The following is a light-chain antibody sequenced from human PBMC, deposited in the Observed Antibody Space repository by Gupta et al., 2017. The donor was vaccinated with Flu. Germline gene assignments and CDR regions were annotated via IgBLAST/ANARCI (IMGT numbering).Light chain of an antibody. CDR3: QQYRSSPWT. Sequence: DIQLTQSPSTLSASVGDRVTTTCRASQTIVSWLAWYQKKPGRAPKSLIYKASSLETGVPSRFSGSGSGTEFSLTISSLQPDDFATYYCQQYRSSPWTFGQGTKVEIK. J-gene: IGKJ1*01. CDR1: QTIVSW. CDR2: KAS. V-gene: IGKV1-5*03.